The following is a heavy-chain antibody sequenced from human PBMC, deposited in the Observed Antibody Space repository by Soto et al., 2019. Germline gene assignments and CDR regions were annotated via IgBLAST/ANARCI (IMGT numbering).Heavy chain of an antibody. CDR2: INAGNGNT. Sequence: ASVKVSCKASGYTFTSYAIHWVRQAPGQRLEWMGWINAGNGNTKYSQKFQGRVTITRDTSASTAYMELSSLRSEDTAVYYCARDRSSSWYRNWFDPWGQGTLVTVSS. J-gene: IGHJ5*02. CDR3: ARDRSSSWYRNWFDP. D-gene: IGHD6-13*01. V-gene: IGHV1-3*01. CDR1: GYTFTSYA.